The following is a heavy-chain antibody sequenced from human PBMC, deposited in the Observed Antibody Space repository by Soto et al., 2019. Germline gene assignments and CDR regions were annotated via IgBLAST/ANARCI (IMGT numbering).Heavy chain of an antibody. Sequence: SETLSLTCTVSGGSISSGGYYWSWIRQHPGKGLEWIGYIYYSGSTYYNPSLKSRVTISVDTSKNQFSLKLSSVTAADTAVYYCARSERGQLGYCSGGSCRTFDPWGQGTLVTVSS. CDR1: GGSISSGGYY. J-gene: IGHJ5*02. D-gene: IGHD2-15*01. V-gene: IGHV4-31*03. CDR3: ARSERGQLGYCSGGSCRTFDP. CDR2: IYYSGST.